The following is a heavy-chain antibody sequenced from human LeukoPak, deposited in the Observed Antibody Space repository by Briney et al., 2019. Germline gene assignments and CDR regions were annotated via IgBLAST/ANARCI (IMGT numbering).Heavy chain of an antibody. CDR1: GGSISSYY. CDR3: AQTKSAAWFDP. D-gene: IGHD6-25*01. CDR2: IYYSGST. Sequence: SETLSLTCTVSGGSISSYYWSWIRQPPGKGLEWIGYIYYSGSTNYNPSLKSRVTISVDTSKNQFSLKLSSVTAVDTAVYYCAQTKSAAWFDPWGQGTLVTVSS. V-gene: IGHV4-59*01. J-gene: IGHJ5*02.